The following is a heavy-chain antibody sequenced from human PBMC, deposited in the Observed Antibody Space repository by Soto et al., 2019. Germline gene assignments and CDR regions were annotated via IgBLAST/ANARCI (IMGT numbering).Heavy chain of an antibody. D-gene: IGHD2-15*01. CDR3: ARDPDTYCSGGSCYSGYFDY. CDR2: IWYDGSNK. CDR1: GFTFSSYG. Sequence: GGSLRLSCAASGFTFSSYGMHWVRQAPGKGLEWVAVIWYDGSNKYYADSVKGRFTISRDNSKNTLYLQMNSLRAEDTAVYYCARDPDTYCSGGSCYSGYFDYWGQGTLVTVSS. J-gene: IGHJ4*02. V-gene: IGHV3-33*01.